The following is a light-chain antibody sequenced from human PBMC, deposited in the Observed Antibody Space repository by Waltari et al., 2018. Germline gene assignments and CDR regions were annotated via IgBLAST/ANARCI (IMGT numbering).Light chain of an antibody. J-gene: IGLJ3*02. CDR1: STNIGRNP. V-gene: IGLV1-44*01. CDR3: VAWDDSLIGWV. CDR2: STN. Sequence: QSVPTQPPSASGTPGQRVTVSRSGSSTNIGRNPVNWYQQVPGTAPKLLSHSTNQRPSGVPDRFSGSKSGTSASLAISGLQSEDEADYYCVAWDDSLIGWVFGGGTKLTVL.